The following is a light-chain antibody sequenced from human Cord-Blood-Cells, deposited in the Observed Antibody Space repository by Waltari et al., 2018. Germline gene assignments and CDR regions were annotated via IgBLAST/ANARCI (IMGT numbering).Light chain of an antibody. CDR2: KAS. J-gene: IGKJ4*01. V-gene: IGKV1-5*03. Sequence: DIQMTQSPSTPSASVGDRVTITCRASQSISSWLAWYQQKPGKAPKLLIYKASSLESGVPSRFSGSGAGTEFTLTISSLQPDDFATYYCQQYNSYPLTFGGGTKVEIK. CDR3: QQYNSYPLT. CDR1: QSISSW.